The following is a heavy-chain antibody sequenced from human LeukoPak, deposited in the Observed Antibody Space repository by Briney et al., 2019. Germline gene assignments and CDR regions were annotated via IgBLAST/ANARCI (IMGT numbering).Heavy chain of an antibody. Sequence: GSLRLSCAASGFTFSSYGMHWVRQAPGKGLEWVAVIWYDGSNKYYADSVKGRFTISRDNSKNTLYLQMNSLRAEDTAVYYCAKSYSSSWKTHFDYWGQGTLVTVSS. CDR1: GFTFSSYG. CDR2: IWYDGSNK. D-gene: IGHD6-13*01. J-gene: IGHJ4*02. V-gene: IGHV3-33*06. CDR3: AKSYSSSWKTHFDY.